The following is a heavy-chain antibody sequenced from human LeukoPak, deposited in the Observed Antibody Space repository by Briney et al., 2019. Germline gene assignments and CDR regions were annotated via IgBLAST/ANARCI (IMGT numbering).Heavy chain of an antibody. V-gene: IGHV3-20*04. Sequence: GGSLRLSCAASGFTFGNYGMSWVRHAPGKGLEWVSGINWNGGSTGYADSVEGRFTISRDNAKNSQYLQMNSLRVEDTALYYCARAQTYGDSRLLLDFWGQGTLVTVSS. J-gene: IGHJ4*02. CDR2: INWNGGST. D-gene: IGHD4-17*01. CDR1: GFTFGNYG. CDR3: ARAQTYGDSRLLLDF.